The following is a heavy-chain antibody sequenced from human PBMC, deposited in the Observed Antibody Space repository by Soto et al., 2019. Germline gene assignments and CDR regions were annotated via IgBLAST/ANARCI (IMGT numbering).Heavy chain of an antibody. V-gene: IGHV1-18*04. CDR3: ARGRGSSLIPVVDDAADV. J-gene: IGHJ3*01. D-gene: IGHD3-16*01. Sequence: RASVKVSCKASGYSFTGYGINWVRQAPGQGXEWLGRITTYNGDTNYAQNFQGRVAMTTDTSTSTAYMELRSLRSDDTAVYYCARGRGSSLIPVVDDAADVWGQGTVVTVSS. CDR1: GYSFTGYG. CDR2: ITTYNGDT.